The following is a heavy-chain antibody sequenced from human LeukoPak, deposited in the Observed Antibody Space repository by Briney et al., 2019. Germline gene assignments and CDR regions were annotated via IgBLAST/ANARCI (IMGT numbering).Heavy chain of an antibody. D-gene: IGHD1-26*01. CDR2: IYSGGST. CDR3: AKGTTYSGSLCDY. J-gene: IGHJ4*02. V-gene: IGHV3-53*01. Sequence: PGGSLRLSCAASGFTVSSNYMSWVRQAPGKGLEWVSVIYSGGSTYYADSVKGRFTISRDNSKNTLSLQMNSLRVEDTAVYYCAKGTTYSGSLCDYWGQGTLLTVSS. CDR1: GFTVSSNY.